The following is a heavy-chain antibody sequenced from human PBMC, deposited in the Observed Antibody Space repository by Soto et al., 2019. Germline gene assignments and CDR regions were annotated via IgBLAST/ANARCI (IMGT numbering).Heavy chain of an antibody. V-gene: IGHV4-4*02. D-gene: IGHD6-19*01. Sequence: SETLSLTSAVSGGSISSSNWWSWVRQPPGKGLEWIGEIYHSGSTNYNPSLKSRVTISVDKSKNQFSLKLSSVTAADTAVYSCARDSVPYSSGWRNDYWGQGTLVTVSS. J-gene: IGHJ4*02. CDR2: IYHSGST. CDR1: GGSISSSNW. CDR3: ARDSVPYSSGWRNDY.